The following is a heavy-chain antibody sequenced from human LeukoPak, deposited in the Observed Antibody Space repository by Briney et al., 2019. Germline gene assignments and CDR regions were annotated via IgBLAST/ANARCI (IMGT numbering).Heavy chain of an antibody. CDR2: IWYDGSNK. V-gene: IGHV3-33*01. CDR1: GFTFSSYG. J-gene: IGHJ4*02. Sequence: GGSLTLSCTASGFTFSSYGMHWVRQAPGPGLDRVAVIWYDGSNKYYADSVKGRFTISRDDSKNTLYLQMNSLRAEDTAVYYCAREYGTNWQQLGGPPVYWGPGALVTVSS. CDR3: AREYGTNWQQLGGPPVY. D-gene: IGHD6-13*01.